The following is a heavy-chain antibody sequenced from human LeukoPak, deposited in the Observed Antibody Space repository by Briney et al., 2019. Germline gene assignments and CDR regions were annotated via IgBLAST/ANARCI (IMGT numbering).Heavy chain of an antibody. CDR1: GYTFTSYG. D-gene: IGHD3-22*01. J-gene: IGHJ4*02. CDR2: ISAYNGNT. CDR3: ARDMFKYYYDSSGYPDY. V-gene: IGHV1-18*01. Sequence: ASVKVSCKASGYTFTSYGISWVRQAPGQGVEWMGWISAYNGNTNYAQKLQLRVTMTTDTSTSTAYMELRSLRSDDTAVYYCARDMFKYYYDSSGYPDYWGQGTLVTVSS.